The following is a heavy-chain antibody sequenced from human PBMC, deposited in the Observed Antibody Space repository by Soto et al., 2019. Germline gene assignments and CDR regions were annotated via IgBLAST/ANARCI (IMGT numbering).Heavy chain of an antibody. Sequence: SETLSLTCAVYGGSFSDYFWTWIRQPPGKGLEWIGYIYHSGSTYYNPSLKSRVTISVDRSKNQFSLKLSSVTAEDTALYYCATRAGYRSDSPLGHDAFDIWGQGTMVTVSS. J-gene: IGHJ3*02. CDR1: GGSFSDYF. CDR2: IYHSGST. CDR3: ATRAGYRSDSPLGHDAFDI. D-gene: IGHD3-16*02. V-gene: IGHV4-34*01.